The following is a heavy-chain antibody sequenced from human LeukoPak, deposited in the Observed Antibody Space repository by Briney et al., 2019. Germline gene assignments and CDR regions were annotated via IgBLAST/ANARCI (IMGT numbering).Heavy chain of an antibody. V-gene: IGHV3-72*01. CDR2: TRNKADSYIT. J-gene: IGHJ4*02. CDR3: ARDFDYGDGFDY. D-gene: IGHD4-17*01. Sequence: GGSLRLSCAASGFTFSDRYMYWVRQAPGQGLEWVGRTRNKADSYITEYAASVKGRFTISRDNSKNSLYLQMNSLKTEDTAVYYCARDFDYGDGFDYWGQGTLVTVSS. CDR1: GFTFSDRY.